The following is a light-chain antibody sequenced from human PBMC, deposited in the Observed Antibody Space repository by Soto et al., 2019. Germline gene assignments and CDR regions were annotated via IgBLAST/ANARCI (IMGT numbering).Light chain of an antibody. Sequence: DIQMTQSPSTLSASVGDRVAITCRASPDISKCLAWCPPHPGKPPTLLICDASCLDSGVSSRFRSNGYGPEFTHNICGLQPEDFSIFHCQQYDRLPWTFGPGTKVDSK. CDR1: PDISKC. CDR3: QQYDRLPWT. J-gene: IGKJ1*01. CDR2: DAS. V-gene: IGKV1-5*01.